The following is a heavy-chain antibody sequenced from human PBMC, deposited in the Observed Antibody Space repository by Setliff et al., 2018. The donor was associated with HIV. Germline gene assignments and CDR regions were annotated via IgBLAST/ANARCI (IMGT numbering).Heavy chain of an antibody. D-gene: IGHD2-15*01. CDR1: GYTFTNYA. J-gene: IGHJ6*03. Sequence: ASVKVSCKASGYTFTNYAFAWVRQAPGQGLEWMGWTSAYNGNTNYADKLQGRVTLTTDTSTTTVYMELRSLRSDDTAVYYCARMRSCSGGSCLPGALYYYHMDVWGKGTTVTVSS. CDR3: ARMRSCSGGSCLPGALYYYHMDV. V-gene: IGHV1-18*01. CDR2: TSAYNGNT.